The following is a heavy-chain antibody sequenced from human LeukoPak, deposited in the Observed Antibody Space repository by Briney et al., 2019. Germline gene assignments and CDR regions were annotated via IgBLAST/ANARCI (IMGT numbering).Heavy chain of an antibody. CDR1: GYTFTSYD. CDR2: MNPNSGNT. Sequence: ASVKVSCEASGYTFTSYDINWVRQATGQGLEWMGWMNPNSGNTGYAQKFQGRVTMTRNTSISTAYMELSSLRSEDTAVYYCARSLELVEADAFDIWGQGTMVTVSS. D-gene: IGHD2-15*01. CDR3: ARSLELVEADAFDI. V-gene: IGHV1-8*01. J-gene: IGHJ3*02.